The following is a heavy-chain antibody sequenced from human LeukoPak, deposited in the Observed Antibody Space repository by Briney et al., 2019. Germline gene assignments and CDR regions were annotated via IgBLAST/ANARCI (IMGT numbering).Heavy chain of an antibody. CDR3: ARVDYTEGGWFDP. CDR2: ISSSSYI. Sequence: GGSLGLSCAASGFPFSGYSMNWVRKAQGKGLEWVSSISSSSYIYYADSVKGRFTISRDNAKNSLYLQMNSLRAEDTAVYYCARVDYTEGGWFDPWGQGTLVTVSS. V-gene: IGHV3-21*01. D-gene: IGHD3-3*01. J-gene: IGHJ5*02. CDR1: GFPFSGYS.